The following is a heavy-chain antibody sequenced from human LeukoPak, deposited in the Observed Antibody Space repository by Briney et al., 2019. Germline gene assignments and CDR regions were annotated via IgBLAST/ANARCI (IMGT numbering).Heavy chain of an antibody. Sequence: PSETLSLTCTVSGGSVSSGSYFWSWIRQPPGKGLEWIGYISYSGNTNYNPSLKSRVTISVDTSKNQFSLKLSSVTAADTAVFYCARSPWGIAAAGHWGQGTLVTVFS. CDR1: GGSVSSGSYF. CDR3: ARSPWGIAAAGH. V-gene: IGHV4-61*01. D-gene: IGHD6-13*01. CDR2: ISYSGNT. J-gene: IGHJ4*02.